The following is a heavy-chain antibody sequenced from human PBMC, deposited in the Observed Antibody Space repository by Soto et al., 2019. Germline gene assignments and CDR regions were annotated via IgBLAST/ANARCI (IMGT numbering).Heavy chain of an antibody. CDR2: IYYSGST. V-gene: IGHV4-39*01. CDR3: ACIFSGGYGYGFYYYGMDV. J-gene: IGHJ6*02. Sequence: LSLTCTVXGGSISISSYYWGWIRQPPGKGLEWIGIIYYSGSTYYNPSLKSRVTISVDTSKNQFSLKLSSVTAADTAVYYCACIFSGGYGYGFYYYGMDVWGQGT. D-gene: IGHD5-18*01. CDR1: GGSISISSYY.